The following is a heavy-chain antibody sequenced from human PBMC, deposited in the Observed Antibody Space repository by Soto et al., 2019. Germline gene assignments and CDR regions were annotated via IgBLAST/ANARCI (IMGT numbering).Heavy chain of an antibody. J-gene: IGHJ6*03. CDR1: GYTFTSYG. CDR3: ARVFASMTTGTTEIYYYYYYMVG. Sequence: GASVKVSCKASGYTFTSYGISWVRQAPGQGLEWMGWISAYNGNTNYAQKLQGRVTMTTDTSTSTAYMELRSLRSDDTAVYYCARVFASMTTGTTEIYYYYYYMVGWGKGTTVTVAS. CDR2: ISAYNGNT. D-gene: IGHD4-17*01. V-gene: IGHV1-18*01.